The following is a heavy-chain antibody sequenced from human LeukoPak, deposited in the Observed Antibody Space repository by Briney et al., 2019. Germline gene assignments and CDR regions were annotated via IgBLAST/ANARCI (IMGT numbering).Heavy chain of an antibody. CDR2: HSHSGSA. J-gene: IGHJ4*02. CDR3: ARYQTGTMFAV. Sequence: SETLSLTCTVSGGSISSSRYYWGWIRQPPGKGLEWIGTHSHSGSAYYNPSLRSRITMSLDTSENQLSLQLYSVTAADTAIYYCARYQTGTMFAVWGQGTLVTISS. D-gene: IGHD1/OR15-1a*01. V-gene: IGHV4-39*07. CDR1: GGSISSSRYY.